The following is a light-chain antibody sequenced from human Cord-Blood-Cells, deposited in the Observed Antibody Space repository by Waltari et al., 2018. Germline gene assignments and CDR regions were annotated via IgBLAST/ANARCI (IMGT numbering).Light chain of an antibody. CDR3: QKYNSYWT. V-gene: IGKV1-5*01. CDR2: DAS. J-gene: IGKJ1*01. Sequence: DIQMTQSPSTLSASVGDRVTITCRASQSISSWLAWYQQKPGKAPKLLIYDASSLESGAPSRFSGSGSGTEFTLTISSLQPDDFATYYCQKYNSYWTFGQGTKVEIK. CDR1: QSISSW.